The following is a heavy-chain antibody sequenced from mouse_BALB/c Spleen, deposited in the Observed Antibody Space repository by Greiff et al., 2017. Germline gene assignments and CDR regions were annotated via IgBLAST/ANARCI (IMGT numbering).Heavy chain of an antibody. V-gene: IGHV5-17*02. CDR2: ISSGSSTI. Sequence: EVNLVESGGGLVQPGGSRKLSCAASGFTFSSFGMHWVRQAPEKGLEWVAYISSGSSTIYYADTVKGRFTISRDNPKNTLFLQMTSLRSEDTAMYYCARSDYRYHYAMDYWGQGTSVTVSS. J-gene: IGHJ4*01. CDR3: ARSDYRYHYAMDY. CDR1: GFTFSSFG. D-gene: IGHD2-14*01.